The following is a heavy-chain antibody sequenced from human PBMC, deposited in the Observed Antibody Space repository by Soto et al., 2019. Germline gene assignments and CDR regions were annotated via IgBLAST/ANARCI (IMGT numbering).Heavy chain of an antibody. Sequence: SLKVSCKSSVGTFSSYTISWVRQAPGQGLEWMGRIIPILGIANYAQKFQGRVTITADKSTSTAYMELSSLRSEDTAVYYCVAAVAGTFDYWGQGTLVTVSS. CDR1: VGTFSSYT. CDR2: IIPILGIA. CDR3: VAAVAGTFDY. D-gene: IGHD6-19*01. V-gene: IGHV1-69*02. J-gene: IGHJ4*02.